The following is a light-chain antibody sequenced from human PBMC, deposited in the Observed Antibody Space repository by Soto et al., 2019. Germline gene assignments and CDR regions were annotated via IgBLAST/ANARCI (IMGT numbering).Light chain of an antibody. CDR2: AAS. Sequence: DIQMTQSPSSLSASVGDRVTITCRASQSINSYLSWYQQKPGKAPSLLIYAASNLQGGVPSRFSGSGSGAAFTLTITSLQPEDFATYYGQESYTSRRTFGQGTNLEI. CDR3: QESYTSRRT. V-gene: IGKV1-39*01. CDR1: QSINSY. J-gene: IGKJ2*01.